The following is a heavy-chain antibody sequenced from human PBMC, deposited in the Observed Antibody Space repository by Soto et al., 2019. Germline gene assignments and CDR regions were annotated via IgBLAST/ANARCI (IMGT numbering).Heavy chain of an antibody. Sequence: GGSLRLSCAASGFTFSNYGMHWVRQAPGKGLEWVAVIWYDGSNKYYADSVKGRFTISRDNAKNSLYLQMNSLRAEDTAVYYCAGSVYWGQGTLVTVSS. CDR1: GFTFSNYG. CDR2: IWYDGSNK. V-gene: IGHV3-33*03. CDR3: AGSVY. J-gene: IGHJ4*02. D-gene: IGHD3-10*01.